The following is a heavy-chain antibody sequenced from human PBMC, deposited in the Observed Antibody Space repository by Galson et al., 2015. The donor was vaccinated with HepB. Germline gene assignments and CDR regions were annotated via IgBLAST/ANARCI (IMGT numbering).Heavy chain of an antibody. V-gene: IGHV3-30-3*01. Sequence: SLRLSCAASGFTFSSYAMHWVRQAPGKGLEWVAVISYDGSNKYYADSVKGRFTISRDNSKNTLYLQMNSLRAEDTAVYYCARGLSGYSYGLTFYYYYYGIDVWVQGATVTLSS. D-gene: IGHD5-18*01. J-gene: IGHJ6*02. CDR2: ISYDGSNK. CDR1: GFTFSSYA. CDR3: ARGLSGYSYGLTFYYYYYGIDV.